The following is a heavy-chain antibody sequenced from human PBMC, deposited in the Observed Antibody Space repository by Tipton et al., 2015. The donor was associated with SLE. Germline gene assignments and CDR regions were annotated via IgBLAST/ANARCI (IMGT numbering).Heavy chain of an antibody. J-gene: IGHJ4*02. D-gene: IGHD5-24*01. V-gene: IGHV3-33*08. CDR3: ARWLQPRFDY. CDR1: GFSFSSYG. Sequence: SLRLSCAASGFSFSSYGMHWVRQAPGKGPEWVAVIWFDGNYEYYADSVKGRFTISRDNSMNTLYLQMDSLRAEDTAVYYCARWLQPRFDYWGQGTLVTVSS. CDR2: IWFDGNYE.